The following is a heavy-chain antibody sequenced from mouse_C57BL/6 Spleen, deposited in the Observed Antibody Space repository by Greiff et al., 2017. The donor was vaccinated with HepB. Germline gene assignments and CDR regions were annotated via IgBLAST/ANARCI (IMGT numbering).Heavy chain of an antibody. D-gene: IGHD1-1*01. Sequence: VQLQESGAELARPGASVKLSCKASGYTFTSYGISWVKQRTGQGLEWIGEIYPRSGNTYYNEKFKGKATLTADKSSSTAYMELRSLTSEDSAVYFCARNYGSSYPAYWGQGTLVTVSA. CDR2: IYPRSGNT. V-gene: IGHV1-81*01. CDR3: ARNYGSSYPAY. J-gene: IGHJ3*01. CDR1: GYTFTSYG.